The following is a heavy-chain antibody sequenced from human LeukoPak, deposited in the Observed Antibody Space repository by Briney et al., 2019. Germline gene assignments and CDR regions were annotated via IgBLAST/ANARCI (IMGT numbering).Heavy chain of an antibody. CDR3: AREVYSSGWSSFDY. J-gene: IGHJ4*02. CDR1: GFTFSSHW. CDR2: INSDGSST. D-gene: IGHD6-19*01. Sequence: GGSLRLFCAASGFTFSSHWMHWVRQAPGQGLAWVSRINSDGSSTAYADSVKGRFTISRDNAKNTLYLQMNSLRAEDTAVYYCAREVYSSGWSSFDYWGQGTLVTVSS. V-gene: IGHV3-74*03.